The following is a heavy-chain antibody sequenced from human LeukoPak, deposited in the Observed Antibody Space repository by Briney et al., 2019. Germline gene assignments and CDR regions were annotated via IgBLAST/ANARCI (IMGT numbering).Heavy chain of an antibody. D-gene: IGHD5-24*01. CDR1: GFTFRSHA. CDR2: IWPDGSYK. CDR3: AKKPATIKFPFDI. V-gene: IGHV3-33*06. Sequence: PGGSLRLSCVASGFTFRSHAMHWVRQAPGKGLDWVAVIWPDGSYKYYGDSVKDRFTISRDNSKNTLSLQMHSLRAEDTAVYYCAKKPATIKFPFDIWGQGTLVTVS. J-gene: IGHJ4*02.